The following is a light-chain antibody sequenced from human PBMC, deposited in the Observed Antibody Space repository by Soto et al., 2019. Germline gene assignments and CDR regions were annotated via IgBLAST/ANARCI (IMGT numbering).Light chain of an antibody. CDR3: QQRSNWPPLT. CDR2: GAS. J-gene: IGKJ4*01. Sequence: EIVLTQSPATLSLSPGERATLSCRASQSVSTYLAWYQQKPGQAPRLLIYGASNRATGIPARFSGSGSGTDFILTISSLEPEDFVVYYCQQRSNWPPLTFGGGTRVEMK. CDR1: QSVSTY. V-gene: IGKV3-11*01.